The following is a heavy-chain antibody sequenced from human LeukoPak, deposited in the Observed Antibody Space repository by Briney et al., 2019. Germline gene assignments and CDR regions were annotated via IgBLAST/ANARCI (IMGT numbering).Heavy chain of an antibody. D-gene: IGHD3-3*01. Sequence: ASVKVSCKASGYTFTGYYMHWVRQAPGQGLEWMGWINPNSGGTNYAQKFQGRVTMTRDTSISTAYMELSRLRSDDTAVYYCARGGDDFWSGYYKTDYYYYMDVWGKGTTVTVSS. CDR2: INPNSGGT. CDR3: ARGGDDFWSGYYKTDYYYYMDV. J-gene: IGHJ6*03. V-gene: IGHV1-2*02. CDR1: GYTFTGYY.